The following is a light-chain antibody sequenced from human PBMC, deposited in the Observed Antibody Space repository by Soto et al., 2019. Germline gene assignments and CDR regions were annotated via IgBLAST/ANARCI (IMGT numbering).Light chain of an antibody. CDR1: QSVSTF. J-gene: IGKJ1*01. CDR3: QQSSKTPMT. Sequence: DIQMTQSPSSLSASVGDKISIACRASQSVSTFLSWYRQKPGRAPQLLIYAASSLQNGVPSRFSGSGSGTDFTLNIRNLQPEDFATYFCQQSSKTPMTFGQGTRVERK. V-gene: IGKV1-39*01. CDR2: AAS.